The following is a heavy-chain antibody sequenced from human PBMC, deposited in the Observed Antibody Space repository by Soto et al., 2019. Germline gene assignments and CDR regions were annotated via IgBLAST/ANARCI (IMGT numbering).Heavy chain of an antibody. CDR3: ARLSPGGALEI. V-gene: IGHV4-59*08. D-gene: IGHD3-10*01. Sequence: SETLSLTCTVSGGSISSYYWSWIRQPPGKGLEWIGYIYYSGSTNYNPSLKSRVTISVDTSKNQFSLKLSSVTAADTAVYYCARLSPGGALEIWGQGTMVTVSS. J-gene: IGHJ3*02. CDR2: IYYSGST. CDR1: GGSISSYY.